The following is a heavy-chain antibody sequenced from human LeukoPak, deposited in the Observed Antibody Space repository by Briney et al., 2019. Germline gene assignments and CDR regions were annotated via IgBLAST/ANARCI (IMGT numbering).Heavy chain of an antibody. D-gene: IGHD3-10*02. CDR3: TRENYVPDS. CDR1: GYTFSPYW. Sequence: GGSLRLSCVASGYTFSPYWMSWVRQTPGKGLEWVASISNGGSATYYVDSVRGRFTISRDDAKNSLFLQMNGLRAADTAVYYCTRENYVPDSWGQGTLVTVSS. J-gene: IGHJ4*02. CDR2: ISNGGSAT. V-gene: IGHV3-7*03.